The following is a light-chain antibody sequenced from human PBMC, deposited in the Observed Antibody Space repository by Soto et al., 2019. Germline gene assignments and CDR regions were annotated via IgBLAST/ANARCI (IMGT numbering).Light chain of an antibody. CDR2: GAS. CDR1: QSVYNK. CDR3: QQYNDWPMYS. Sequence: EIVMTQSPATLSVSPRERATLSCRASQSVYNKFAWYQQRPGQAPRLLIYGASTRATGIPARFSGGGSGTEFSLTISSLQSEDFAVYYCQQYNDWPMYSFGQGTRLEIK. J-gene: IGKJ2*01. V-gene: IGKV3-15*01.